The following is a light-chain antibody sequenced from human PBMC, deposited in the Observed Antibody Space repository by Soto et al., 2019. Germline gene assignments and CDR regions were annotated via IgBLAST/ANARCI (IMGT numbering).Light chain of an antibody. Sequence: QSVLTQPASVSGSPGQSITISCTGTSSDVGAYNYVSWYQQHPGKAPKLMIHEVSKRPSGVSNRFSGSKSGNTASLTISGLQAEDEADYYCSSYTSSSTPYVFGTGTKVP. CDR3: SSYTSSSTPYV. V-gene: IGLV2-14*01. J-gene: IGLJ1*01. CDR1: SSDVGAYNY. CDR2: EVS.